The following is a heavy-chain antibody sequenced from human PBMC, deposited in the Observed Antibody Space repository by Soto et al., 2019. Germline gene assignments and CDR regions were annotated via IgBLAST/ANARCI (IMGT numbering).Heavy chain of an antibody. CDR1: GGTFSSYA. D-gene: IGHD4-17*01. V-gene: IGHV1-69*01. CDR2: IIPIFGTA. CDR3: AIGAPVTQYYYYGMDV. J-gene: IGHJ6*02. Sequence: QVQLVQSGAEVKKPGSSVKVSCKASGGTFSSYAISWVRQAPGQGLEWMGGIIPIFGTANYAQKFQGRVMITADESTSTAYMELSSLRSEDTAVYYSAIGAPVTQYYYYGMDVRGQGTTVTVSS.